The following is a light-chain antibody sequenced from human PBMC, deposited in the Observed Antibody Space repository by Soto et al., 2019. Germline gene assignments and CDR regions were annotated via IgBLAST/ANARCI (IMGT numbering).Light chain of an antibody. J-gene: IGKJ1*01. CDR3: QHYTSYSEA. CDR2: KAS. Sequence: DIQMTQSPSTLSGSVGDRVTITCRASQTISSWLAWYQQKPGKAHTLLIYKASTLNSGVPSRFRGSGSGTQFTLTISSLQPDDFATYYCQHYTSYSEAFGQGTKVEL. CDR1: QTISSW. V-gene: IGKV1-5*03.